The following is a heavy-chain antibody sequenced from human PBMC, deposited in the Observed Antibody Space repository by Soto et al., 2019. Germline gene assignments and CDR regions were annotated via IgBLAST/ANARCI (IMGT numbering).Heavy chain of an antibody. J-gene: IGHJ6*02. Sequence: SETLSLTCAVYGGSFSGYYWSWIRQPPGKGLEWIGEINHSGSTNYNPSLKSRVTISVDTSKNQFSLKLSSVTAADTAVYYCAIGLSSYYDGSGSYGGGYYYNGMDVWGQGTTVTVSS. CDR2: INHSGST. V-gene: IGHV4-34*01. CDR1: GGSFSGYY. CDR3: AIGLSSYYDGSGSYGGGYYYNGMDV. D-gene: IGHD3-10*01.